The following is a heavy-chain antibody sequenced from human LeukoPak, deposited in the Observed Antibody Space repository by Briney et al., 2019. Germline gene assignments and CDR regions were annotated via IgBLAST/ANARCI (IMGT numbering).Heavy chain of an antibody. CDR1: GGSISSSSYY. J-gene: IGHJ4*02. CDR3: ARLYSGNFYFDY. Sequence: SETLSLTCTVSGGSISSSSYYWGWIRQPPGKGLEWIGSIYYSGSTYCNPSLKSRVTISVDTSKNQFSLKLNSVTAADTAVYYCARLYSGNFYFDYWGQGTLVTVSS. CDR2: IYYSGST. D-gene: IGHD1-26*01. V-gene: IGHV4-39*01.